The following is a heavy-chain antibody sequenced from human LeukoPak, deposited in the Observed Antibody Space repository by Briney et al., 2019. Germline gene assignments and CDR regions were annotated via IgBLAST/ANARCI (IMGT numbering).Heavy chain of an antibody. V-gene: IGHV3-21*01. J-gene: IGHJ4*02. Sequence: PGGSLRLSCAASGFTFSSYSMNWVRQAPGKGLEWVSSISSSSSYIYYADSVKGRFTISRDNAKNSLSPQMNSLRAEDTAVYYCARYYPYSMIALDYWGQGTLVTVSS. CDR1: GFTFSSYS. CDR2: ISSSSSYI. CDR3: ARYYPYSMIALDY. D-gene: IGHD2-21*01.